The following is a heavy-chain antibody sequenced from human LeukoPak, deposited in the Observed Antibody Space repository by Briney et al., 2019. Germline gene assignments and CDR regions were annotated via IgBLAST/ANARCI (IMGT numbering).Heavy chain of an antibody. CDR2: IYYSGST. CDR3: ASGERGDFDY. D-gene: IGHD4-17*01. CDR1: GGSICSYY. Sequence: SETLSLTCTVSGGSICSYYWSWIRQPPGKGLEWIGYIYYSGSTNYNPSLKSRVTISVDTSKNQFSLKLSSVTAADTAVYYCASGERGDFDYWGQGTLVTVSS. J-gene: IGHJ4*02. V-gene: IGHV4-59*01.